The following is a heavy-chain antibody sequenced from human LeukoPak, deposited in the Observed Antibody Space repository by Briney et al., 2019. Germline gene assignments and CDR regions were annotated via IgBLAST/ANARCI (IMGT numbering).Heavy chain of an antibody. CDR1: GGSISSSSYY. J-gene: IGHJ5*02. CDR3: ARQSGYCSSTSCYAWFDP. D-gene: IGHD2-2*01. Sequence: KPSEALSLTCTVSGGSISSSSYYWGWTRQPPGKGLEWIGSIYYSGSTYYNPSLKSRVTISVDTSKNQFSLKLSSVTAADTAVYYCARQSGYCSSTSCYAWFDPWGQGTLVTVSS. V-gene: IGHV4-39*01. CDR2: IYYSGST.